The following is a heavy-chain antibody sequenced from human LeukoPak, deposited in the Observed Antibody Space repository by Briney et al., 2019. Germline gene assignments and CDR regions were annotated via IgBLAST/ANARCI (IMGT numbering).Heavy chain of an antibody. J-gene: IGHJ6*02. CDR1: GFTSSSYS. Sequence: GGSLRLSCAASGFTSSSYSTNWVRQAPGKGLEWVSSISSSSSYIYYADSVKGRFTISRDNAKNSLYLQMNSLRAEDTAVYYCARDRRYSSSNYYYYYGMDVWGQGTTVTVSS. CDR2: ISSSSSYI. D-gene: IGHD6-13*01. CDR3: ARDRRYSSSNYYYYYGMDV. V-gene: IGHV3-21*01.